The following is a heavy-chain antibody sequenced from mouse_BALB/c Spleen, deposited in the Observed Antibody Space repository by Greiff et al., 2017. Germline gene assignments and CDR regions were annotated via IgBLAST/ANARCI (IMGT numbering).Heavy chain of an antibody. CDR2: ISSGGSYT. V-gene: IGHV5-9-3*01. CDR3: ARHGTTVVGDWYFDV. Sequence: EVKLMESGGGLVKPGGSLKLSCAASGFTFSSYAMSWVRQTPEKRLEWVATISSGGSYTYYPDSVKGRFTISRDNAKNTLYLQMSSLRSEDTAMYYCARHGTTVVGDWYFDVWGAGTTVTVSS. J-gene: IGHJ1*01. D-gene: IGHD1-1*01. CDR1: GFTFSSYA.